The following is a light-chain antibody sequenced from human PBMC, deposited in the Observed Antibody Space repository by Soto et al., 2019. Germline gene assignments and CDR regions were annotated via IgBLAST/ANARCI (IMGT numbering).Light chain of an antibody. V-gene: IGKV1-6*01. J-gene: IGKJ1*01. CDR1: QDIRNE. Sequence: AIQMTQSPSSLSASVGDRVTITCRASQDIRNELGWYQQRPGKAPKALIYGASNLQSGVPSRFSGSGFGTDFTLTISSLQPVDFATYYCLQDRNYPRTFGQGTKVESK. CDR2: GAS. CDR3: LQDRNYPRT.